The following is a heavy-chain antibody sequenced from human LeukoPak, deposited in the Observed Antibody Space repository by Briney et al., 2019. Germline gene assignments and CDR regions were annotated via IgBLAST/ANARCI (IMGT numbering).Heavy chain of an antibody. CDR1: GGSISSYY. V-gene: IGHV4-4*07. CDR2: IYTSGST. Sequence: SETLSLTCTVSGGSISSYYWSWIRQPAGKGLGWIGRIYTSGSTNYKSSLKSRVTMSVDTSKNQFSLKLSSVTAADTAVYYCARSSIAARPGYFDYWGQGTLVTVSS. J-gene: IGHJ4*02. D-gene: IGHD6-6*01. CDR3: ARSSIAARPGYFDY.